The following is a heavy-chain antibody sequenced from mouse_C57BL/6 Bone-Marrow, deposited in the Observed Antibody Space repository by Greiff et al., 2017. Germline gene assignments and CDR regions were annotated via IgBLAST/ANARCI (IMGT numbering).Heavy chain of an antibody. CDR2: IYPRSGNT. Sequence: VQGVESGAELARPGASVKLSCKASGYTFTSYGISWVKQRTGQGLEWIGEIYPRSGNTYYNEKFKGKATLTADKSSSTAYMELRSLTSEDSAVYFCARIGEYDGYDAWFAYWGQGTLVTVSA. D-gene: IGHD2-3*01. J-gene: IGHJ3*01. CDR1: GYTFTSYG. V-gene: IGHV1-81*01. CDR3: ARIGEYDGYDAWFAY.